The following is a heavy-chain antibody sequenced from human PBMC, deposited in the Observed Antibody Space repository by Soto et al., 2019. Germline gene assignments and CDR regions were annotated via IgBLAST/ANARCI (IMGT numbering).Heavy chain of an antibody. CDR2: IKSKTDGGTT. CDR1: GFTFSNAW. D-gene: IGHD6-13*01. V-gene: IGHV3-15*01. Sequence: GGSLRLSCAASGFTFSNAWMSWVRQAPGKGLEWVGRIKSKTDGGTTDYAAPVKGGFTISRDDSKNTLYLQMNSLKTEDTAVYYCTTGQAIAELDYWGQGTLVTVSS. J-gene: IGHJ4*02. CDR3: TTGQAIAELDY.